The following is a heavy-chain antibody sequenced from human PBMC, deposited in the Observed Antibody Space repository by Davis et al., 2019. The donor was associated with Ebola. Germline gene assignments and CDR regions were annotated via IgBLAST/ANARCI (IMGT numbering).Heavy chain of an antibody. CDR2: INPNSGGT. CDR3: ARARRYCSSTSCYSAFDI. J-gene: IGHJ3*02. D-gene: IGHD2-2*02. Sequence: ASVKVSCKASGYTFTGYYMHWVRQAPGQGLEWMGWINPNSGGTNYAQKFQGRVTMTRDTSISTAYMELSRLRSDDTAVYYCARARRYCSSTSCYSAFDIWGQGTMVTVSS. V-gene: IGHV1-2*02. CDR1: GYTFTGYY.